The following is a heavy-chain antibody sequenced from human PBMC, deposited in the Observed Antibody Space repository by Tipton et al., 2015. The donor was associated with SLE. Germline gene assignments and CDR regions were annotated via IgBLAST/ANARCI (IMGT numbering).Heavy chain of an antibody. Sequence: QVQLVQSGGEMKKPGASVTVSCKASGYNFNDYSFSWVRQAPGQGLEWMGWTNSFNPNRNYAQKFQGRVTMTTDTNAKTASMELRSLRSDDTAVYYCARVARCMNGVCYRGYYDRWGQGTLVTVSS. V-gene: IGHV1-18*04. D-gene: IGHD2-8*01. CDR3: ARVARCMNGVCYRGYYDR. CDR1: GYNFNDYS. CDR2: TNSFNPNR. J-gene: IGHJ5*02.